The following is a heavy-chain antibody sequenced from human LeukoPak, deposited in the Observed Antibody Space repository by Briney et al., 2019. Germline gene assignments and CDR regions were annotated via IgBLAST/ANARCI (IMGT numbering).Heavy chain of an antibody. CDR2: INHSGST. CDR1: GGSFSGYY. CDR3: ARGAGKAIAAAPYPFDY. D-gene: IGHD6-13*01. J-gene: IGHJ4*02. V-gene: IGHV4-34*01. Sequence: SETLSLTCAVSGGSFSGYYWSWLRQPPGKGLEWIGEINHSGSTNYNPSLKSRVTISVDTSKNQFSLKLSSVTAADTAVYYCARGAGKAIAAAPYPFDYWGQGTLVTVSS.